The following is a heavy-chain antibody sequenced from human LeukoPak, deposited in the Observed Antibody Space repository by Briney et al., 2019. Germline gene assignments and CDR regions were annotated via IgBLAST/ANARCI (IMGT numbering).Heavy chain of an antibody. V-gene: IGHV3-66*02. J-gene: IGHJ6*03. CDR1: GFTVSSNY. CDR2: IYSGGST. Sequence: GGSLRLSCAASGFTVSSNYMSWVRQAPGKGLEWVSVIYSGGSTYYADSVKGRFTISRDNSKNTLYLQMDSLRAEDTAVYYCASTYYYDSSGYWNYYYYMDVWGKGTTVTVSS. D-gene: IGHD3-22*01. CDR3: ASTYYYDSSGYWNYYYYMDV.